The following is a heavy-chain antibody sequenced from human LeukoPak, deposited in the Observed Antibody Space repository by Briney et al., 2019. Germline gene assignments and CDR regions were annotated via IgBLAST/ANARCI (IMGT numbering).Heavy chain of an antibody. J-gene: IGHJ4*02. D-gene: IGHD1-20*01. Sequence: GGSLRLSCAASGFTFDDYAMHWVRQVPGKGLEWVSGINRNSDTRGYADSVKGRFTISRDNAKNSLFQQMNSLRAEDTAFYYCAKDILAHITYFDYWGQGTLVTVSS. CDR3: AKDILAHITYFDY. V-gene: IGHV3-9*01. CDR2: INRNSDTR. CDR1: GFTFDDYA.